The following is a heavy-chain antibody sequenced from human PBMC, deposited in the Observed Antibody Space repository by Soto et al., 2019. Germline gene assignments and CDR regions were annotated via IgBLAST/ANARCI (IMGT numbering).Heavy chain of an antibody. J-gene: IGHJ6*02. D-gene: IGHD6-19*01. Sequence: GASVKVSCKASGGTFSSYAISWVRQAPGQGLEWMGGIIPIFGTANYAQKFQGRVTITADESTSTAYMELSSLRSEDTAVYYCARELNSSGWKHYYYYGMDVWGQGTTVTVSS. V-gene: IGHV1-69*13. CDR2: IIPIFGTA. CDR3: ARELNSSGWKHYYYYGMDV. CDR1: GGTFSSYA.